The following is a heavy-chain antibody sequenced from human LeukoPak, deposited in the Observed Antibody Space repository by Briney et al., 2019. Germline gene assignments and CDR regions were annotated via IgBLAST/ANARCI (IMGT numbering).Heavy chain of an antibody. CDR2: IYTSGST. J-gene: IGHJ4*02. V-gene: IGHV4-4*07. Sequence: SETLSLTCTVSGGSISSYYWSWIRQPAGKGLEWIGRIYTSGSTNYNPSLKSRVTMSVDTSKNQFSLKLSSVTAADTAVYYCASLHQVRGLTVFDCWGQGTLVTVSS. CDR1: GGSISSYY. D-gene: IGHD3-10*01. CDR3: ASLHQVRGLTVFDC.